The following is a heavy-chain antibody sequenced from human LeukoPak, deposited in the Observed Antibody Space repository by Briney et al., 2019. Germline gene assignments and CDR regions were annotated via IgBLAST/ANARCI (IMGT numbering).Heavy chain of an antibody. CDR2: INPNSGGT. J-gene: IGHJ4*02. V-gene: IGHV1-2*02. D-gene: IGHD4-17*01. CDR1: GYTFTGSY. CDR3: AARGSVTTPIGY. Sequence: GASVKVSCKTSGYTFTGSYMHWVRQAPGQGLEWMGWINPNSGGTNYAQKFQGRVTMTRDTPISTAYMELSRPRSDDTAEYYCAARGSVTTPIGYWGQGTLVTVSS.